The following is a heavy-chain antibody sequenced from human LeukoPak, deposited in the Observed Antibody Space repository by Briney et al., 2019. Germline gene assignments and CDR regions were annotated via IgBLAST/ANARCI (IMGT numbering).Heavy chain of an antibody. J-gene: IGHJ5*02. CDR1: GGSISSSSYY. Sequence: SETLSLTCTVSGGSISSSSYYWGWIRQPPGKGLEWIGSLYYSGSTYYNPSLRSRVTISVDTSKNQFSLKLSSVTAADTAVYYCARSSGYSSSGGLNWFDTWGQGTLVTGSS. CDR3: ARSSGYSSSGGLNWFDT. CDR2: LYYSGST. V-gene: IGHV4-39*01. D-gene: IGHD6-13*01.